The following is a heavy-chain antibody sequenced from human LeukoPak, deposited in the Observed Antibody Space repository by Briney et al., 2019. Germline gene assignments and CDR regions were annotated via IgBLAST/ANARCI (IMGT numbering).Heavy chain of an antibody. Sequence: GGSLRLSCAASGFTFSSYWMSWVRRVPGKGLEWVANIKQDGSEKYYLDSVNGRFTISRDNIKNTLYLQMDNLRAEDTAVYYCARESVRRISMRAKGFFDYWGRGTRVTVTS. V-gene: IGHV3-7*01. CDR1: GFTFSSYW. J-gene: IGHJ4*02. D-gene: IGHD3-22*01. CDR2: IKQDGSEK. CDR3: ARESVRRISMRAKGFFDY.